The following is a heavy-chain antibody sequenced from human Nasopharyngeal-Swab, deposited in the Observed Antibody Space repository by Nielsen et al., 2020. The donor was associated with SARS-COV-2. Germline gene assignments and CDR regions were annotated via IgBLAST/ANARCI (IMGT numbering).Heavy chain of an antibody. V-gene: IGHV3-33*01. J-gene: IGHJ6*02. CDR1: GFTFSSYG. Sequence: GGSLRLSCAASGFTFSSYGMHWVRQAPGKGLEWVAVIWYDGSNKYYADSVKGRFTISRDNSKNTLYLQMSSLRAEDTAVYYCAGGMRESSSSPYYYYYGMDVWGQGTTVTVSS. CDR2: IWYDGSNK. D-gene: IGHD6-6*01. CDR3: AGGMRESSSSPYYYYYGMDV.